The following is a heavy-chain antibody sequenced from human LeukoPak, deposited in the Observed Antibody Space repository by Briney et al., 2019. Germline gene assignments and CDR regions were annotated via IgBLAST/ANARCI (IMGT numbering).Heavy chain of an antibody. V-gene: IGHV1-69*04. CDR3: ASSPNITMVRGYGMDV. D-gene: IGHD3-10*01. CDR1: VGTFSSYA. Sequence: SVRVSCKASVGTFSSYAISWVRQAPGQGLEWMGRIIPILGIANYAQKFQGRVTITADKSTSTAYMELSSLRSEDTAVYYCASSPNITMVRGYGMDVWGQGTTVTVSS. J-gene: IGHJ6*02. CDR2: IIPILGIA.